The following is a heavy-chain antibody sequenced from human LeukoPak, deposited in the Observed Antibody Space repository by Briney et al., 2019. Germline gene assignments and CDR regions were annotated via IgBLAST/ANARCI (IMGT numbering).Heavy chain of an antibody. J-gene: IGHJ4*02. CDR2: IGTAGDT. Sequence: PGGSLRLSCAASGFTFSSYDMHWVRQATGKGLEWVSAIGTAGDTYYPGSVKGRFTISRENAKNSLYLQMNSLRAGDTAVYYCARGSSILDTAMAHFDYWGQGTLVTVSS. CDR1: GFTFSSYD. D-gene: IGHD5-18*01. V-gene: IGHV3-13*01. CDR3: ARGSSILDTAMAHFDY.